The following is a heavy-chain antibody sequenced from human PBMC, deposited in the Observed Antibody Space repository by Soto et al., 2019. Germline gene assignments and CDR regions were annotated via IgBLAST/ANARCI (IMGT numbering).Heavy chain of an antibody. CDR3: TMQHGLGIPAAALPVSAFQ. CDR2: ISGSGGST. D-gene: IGHD6-13*01. J-gene: IGHJ1*01. V-gene: IGHV3-23*01. Sequence: MCWLRKAPGKGLEWVSAISGSGGSTYYADSVKGRFTISRDNSKNTLYLQMNSLCFYATGVRHTTMQHGLGIPAAALPVSAFQ.